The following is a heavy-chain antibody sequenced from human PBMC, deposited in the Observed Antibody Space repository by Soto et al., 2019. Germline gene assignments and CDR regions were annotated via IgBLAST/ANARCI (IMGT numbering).Heavy chain of an antibody. V-gene: IGHV1-18*01. CDR2: ISAYNGNT. J-gene: IGHJ4*02. CDR1: GYTFTSYG. D-gene: IGHD3-16*01. CDR3: ARGDYDYVWGSWTSFDY. Sequence: SVKVSCKASGYTFTSYGISWVRQAPGQGLEWMGWISAYNGNTNYAQKLQGRVTMTTDTSTSTAYMELRSLRSDDTAVYYCARGDYDYVWGSWTSFDYWGQGTLVTVS.